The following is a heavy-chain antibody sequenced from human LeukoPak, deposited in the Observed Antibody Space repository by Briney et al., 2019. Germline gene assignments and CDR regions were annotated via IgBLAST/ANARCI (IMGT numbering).Heavy chain of an antibody. Sequence: GGSLRLSCSGSGFTVSTTYMTWVRQAPGKGLEWVSVIYRGGSTYYADSVKGRFIISRDSSKNTVYLQMNSLRAEDTAVYSCARAGDFYGSGSYYFDYWGQGTPVTVSS. CDR3: ARAGDFYGSGSYYFDY. CDR2: IYRGGST. J-gene: IGHJ4*02. V-gene: IGHV3-53*01. CDR1: GFTVSTTY. D-gene: IGHD3-10*01.